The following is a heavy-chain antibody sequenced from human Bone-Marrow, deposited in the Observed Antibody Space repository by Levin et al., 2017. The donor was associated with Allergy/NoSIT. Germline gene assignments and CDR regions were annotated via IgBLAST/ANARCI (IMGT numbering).Heavy chain of an antibody. V-gene: IGHV1-18*01. CDR3: ARDVFERMFFGVVTPFDY. CDR2: ISGYSGHT. J-gene: IGHJ4*02. CDR1: GYIFPSYG. D-gene: IGHD3-3*01. Sequence: ASVKVSCKASGYIFPSYGISWVRQAPGQGLDWMGWISGYSGHTNYAQKFQDRVNMTTDTSTSTAYMELGSLRSDDTAVYYCARDVFERMFFGVVTPFDYWGQGSLVTVSS.